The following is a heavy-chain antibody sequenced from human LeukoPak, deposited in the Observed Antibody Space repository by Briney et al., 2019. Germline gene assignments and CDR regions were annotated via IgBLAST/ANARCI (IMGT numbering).Heavy chain of an antibody. CDR2: IYYSGST. CDR3: ARDRINYYDSSGYYYDY. Sequence: KPSETLSLTYTVSGGSISSSSYYWGWIRQPPGKGLEWIGSIYYSGSTYYNPSLKSRVTISVDTSKNQFSLKLSSVTAADTAVYYCARDRINYYDSSGYYYDYWGQGTLVTVSS. J-gene: IGHJ4*02. V-gene: IGHV4-39*07. D-gene: IGHD3-22*01. CDR1: GGSISSSSYY.